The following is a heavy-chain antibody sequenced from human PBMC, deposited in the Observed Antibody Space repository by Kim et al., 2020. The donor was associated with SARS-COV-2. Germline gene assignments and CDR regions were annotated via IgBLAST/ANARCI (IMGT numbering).Heavy chain of an antibody. D-gene: IGHD2-15*01. V-gene: IGHV3-23*01. CDR3: AKDPYGGMYYFDS. Sequence: CADSVKGRLTTSRENSKNTLYLQMNSLRAEDTAVYYCAKDPYGGMYYFDSWGQGTLVTVSS. J-gene: IGHJ4*02.